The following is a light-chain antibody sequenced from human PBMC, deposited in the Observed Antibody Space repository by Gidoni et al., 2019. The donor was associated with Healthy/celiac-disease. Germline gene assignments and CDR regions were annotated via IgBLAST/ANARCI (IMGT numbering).Light chain of an antibody. CDR2: QDS. CDR1: KLGDKY. CDR3: QAWDSSTVV. J-gene: IGLJ2*01. V-gene: IGLV3-1*01. Sequence: SYELTQPPSVSVPPGQTASITCSGDKLGDKYACWYQQKPGQSPVLVIYQDSKRPSGTPERFSGSNSRNTATLTISGTQAMDEADYYCQAWDSSTVVFGGGTKLTVL.